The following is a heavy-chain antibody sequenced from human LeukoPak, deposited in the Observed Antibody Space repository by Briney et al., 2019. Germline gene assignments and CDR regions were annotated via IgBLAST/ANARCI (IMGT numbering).Heavy chain of an antibody. D-gene: IGHD2/OR15-2a*01. CDR2: ISSSGGTT. J-gene: IGHJ4*02. V-gene: IGHV3-23*01. Sequence: GGSLRLSCAASGFTFSSYAMNWVRQAPGKGLEWVSVISSSGGTTYYSDSVKGRFTISRDNSKNTLYLQMNSLRAEDTAVYYCAKFSSIAVFDYWGQGTLVTVSS. CDR3: AKFSSIAVFDY. CDR1: GFTFSSYA.